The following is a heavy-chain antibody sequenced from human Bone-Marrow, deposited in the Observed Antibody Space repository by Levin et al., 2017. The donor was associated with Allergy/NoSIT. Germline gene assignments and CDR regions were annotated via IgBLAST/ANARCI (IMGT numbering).Heavy chain of an antibody. D-gene: IGHD3-10*01. V-gene: IGHV3-74*01. CDR3: ARDPFAYNFGSGSYLDS. J-gene: IGHJ4*02. Sequence: GESLKISCAASGFAFSNYWMHWVRQAPGKGLVWVSRINRGGTSTTYADSVKGRFTISRDNAKNTLYLQMNSLRAEDTAVYYCARDPFAYNFGSGSYLDSSGPAPLVRVSS. CDR2: INRGGTST. CDR1: GFAFSNYW.